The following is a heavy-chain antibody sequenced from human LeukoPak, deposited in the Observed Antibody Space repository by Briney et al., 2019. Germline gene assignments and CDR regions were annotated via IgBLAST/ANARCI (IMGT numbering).Heavy chain of an antibody. V-gene: IGHV4-59*01. CDR3: ARGGDILTGYYSFDY. D-gene: IGHD3-9*01. CDR2: IHYSGST. Sequence: SETLSLTCTVSGGSISSYYWSWIRQPPGKGLEWIGYIHYSGSTNYHPSLKSRVTISVDTSKSQFSLKLSSVTAADTAVYHCARGGDILTGYYSFDYWGQGTLVTVSS. J-gene: IGHJ4*02. CDR1: GGSISSYY.